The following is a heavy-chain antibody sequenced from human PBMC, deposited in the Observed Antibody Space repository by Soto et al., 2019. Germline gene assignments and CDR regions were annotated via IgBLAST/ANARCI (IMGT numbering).Heavy chain of an antibody. D-gene: IGHD6-6*01. Sequence: ASVKVSCKASGGTFSSYAISWVRQAPGQGLEWMGGIIPILGIANYAQKFQGRVTITADKSTSTAYMELSSLRSEDSAVYYCARDEARGYSSSSADYYYGMDVWGQGTTVTVSS. CDR2: IIPILGIA. CDR1: GGTFSSYA. CDR3: ARDEARGYSSSSADYYYGMDV. J-gene: IGHJ6*02. V-gene: IGHV1-69*10.